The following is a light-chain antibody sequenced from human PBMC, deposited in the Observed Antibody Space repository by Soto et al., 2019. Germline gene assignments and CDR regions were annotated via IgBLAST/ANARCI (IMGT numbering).Light chain of an antibody. V-gene: IGKV1-12*01. CDR1: QGIGRW. CDR3: QQANSFPLT. CDR2: GAS. J-gene: IGKJ5*01. Sequence: IQMTQSPSFVSASVGDRVTITCRASQGIGRWLAWYQQRPGKAPELLIYGASSLHSGVPSRFSGSGSGTDFTLTISSLQPEDFATYYCQQANSFPLTFGQGTRLEIK.